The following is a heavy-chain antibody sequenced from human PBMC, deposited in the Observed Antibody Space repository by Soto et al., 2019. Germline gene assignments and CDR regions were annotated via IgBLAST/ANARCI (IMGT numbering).Heavy chain of an antibody. CDR3: AGREIQGPIDY. D-gene: IGHD1-26*01. CDR2: IYYSGTT. Sequence: QVQLQESGPGLVKPSDTLSLTCAVSGYSISSSNWWGWIRQPPGKGLEWIGYIYYSGTTYYNPSLNGRVTMSVDTSDSLSSPKLTSVAAVDTAVYYCAGREIQGPIDYWGQGTLVTVSS. V-gene: IGHV4-28*01. J-gene: IGHJ4*02. CDR1: GYSISSSNW.